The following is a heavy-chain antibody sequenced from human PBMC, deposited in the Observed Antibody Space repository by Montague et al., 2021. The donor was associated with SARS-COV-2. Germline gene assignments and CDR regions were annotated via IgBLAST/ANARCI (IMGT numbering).Heavy chain of an antibody. Sequence: SETLSLTCSVSSGSVSSDYWSWIRQPPGKGLEWIGHIYSSGSTSYNPSLKSRVTLSIDTSKNQFSLRLSSVTAADTAVYYCARAGDAYTRYYFDYWGQGTLVTVSS. CDR1: SGSVSSDY. V-gene: IGHV4-59*02. CDR3: ARAGDAYTRYYFDY. CDR2: IYSSGST. D-gene: IGHD5-24*01. J-gene: IGHJ4*02.